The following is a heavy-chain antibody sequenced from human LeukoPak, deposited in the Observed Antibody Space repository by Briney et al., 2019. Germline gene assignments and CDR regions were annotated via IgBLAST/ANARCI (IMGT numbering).Heavy chain of an antibody. CDR3: TTFLAAVLP. Sequence: GGSLRLSCAASGLNLRNYAMSWVRQAPGKGLEWVSSISSSGGGTYYADSVKGRFTISRDNSENTVFLQMNSLKTEDTAVYYCTTFLAAVLPWGQGTLVIVSS. CDR1: GLNLRNYA. J-gene: IGHJ5*02. V-gene: IGHV3-23*01. CDR2: ISSSGGGT. D-gene: IGHD6-13*01.